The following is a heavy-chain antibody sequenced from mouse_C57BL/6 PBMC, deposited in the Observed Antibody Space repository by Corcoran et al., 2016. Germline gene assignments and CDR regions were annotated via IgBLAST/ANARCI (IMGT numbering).Heavy chain of an antibody. CDR2: INTYSGVP. J-gene: IGHJ4*01. Sequence: QIQLVQSGPELKKPGETVKISCKASGYTVTTYGMSWVKQAPGKGLKWMGWINTYSGVPTYADDFKGRFAFSLETSASTAYLQINNLKNEDTATYFCARCYGYDGMDYWGQGTSVTVSS. CDR1: GYTVTTYG. CDR3: ARCYGYDGMDY. D-gene: IGHD2-2*01. V-gene: IGHV9-3*01.